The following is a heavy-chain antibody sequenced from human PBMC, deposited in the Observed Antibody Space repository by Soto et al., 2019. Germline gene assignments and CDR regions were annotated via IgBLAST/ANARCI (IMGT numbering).Heavy chain of an antibody. CDR1: GFTFSGHY. Sequence: EVQLVESGGGLVQPGGSLRLSCEGSGFTFSGHYMDWVRQAPGKGLEWLGRIRNKSNGHTTAYAASVKGRFTISRDDSKNLVYLQMNSLKSEDTALYYGSTTVITAPRFEYWGQGTLVAVSS. V-gene: IGHV3-72*01. CDR3: STTVITAPRFEY. CDR2: IRNKSNGHTT. D-gene: IGHD2-21*02. J-gene: IGHJ4*02.